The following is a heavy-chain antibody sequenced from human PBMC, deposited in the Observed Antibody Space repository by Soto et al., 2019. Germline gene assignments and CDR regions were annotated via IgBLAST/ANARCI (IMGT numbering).Heavy chain of an antibody. CDR1: GYTFTSYA. CDR3: ARSDAYYYGSGTPDAFDI. D-gene: IGHD3-10*01. Sequence: QVQLVQSGAEVKKPGASVKVSCKASGYTFTSYAMHWVRQAPGQRLEWMGWINAGNGNTKYSQKFQGRVTITRDTSASTAYRELSSLRSEDTAVYYCARSDAYYYGSGTPDAFDIWGQGTMVTVSS. J-gene: IGHJ3*02. V-gene: IGHV1-3*01. CDR2: INAGNGNT.